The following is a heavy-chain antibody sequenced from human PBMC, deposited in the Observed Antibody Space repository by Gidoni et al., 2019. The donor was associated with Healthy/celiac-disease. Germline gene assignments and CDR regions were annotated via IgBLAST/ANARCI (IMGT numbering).Heavy chain of an antibody. Sequence: QVQLVQSGAEVKKPGASVKVSCKASGYTFTSYAMHWVRQAPGQRLEWMGWINAGNCNTKYSQKFQGRVTITRDTSASTAYMELSSLRSEDTAVYYCARDHLPVSARYNWFDPWGQGTLVTVSS. CDR1: GYTFTSYA. V-gene: IGHV1-3*01. J-gene: IGHJ5*02. CDR2: INAGNCNT. CDR3: ARDHLPVSARYNWFDP. D-gene: IGHD3-3*01.